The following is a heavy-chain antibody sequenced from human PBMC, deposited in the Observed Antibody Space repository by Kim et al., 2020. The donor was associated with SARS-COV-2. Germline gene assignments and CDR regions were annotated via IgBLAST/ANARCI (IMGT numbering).Heavy chain of an antibody. CDR3: ATYSALMAGARLFQY. CDR2: IFYGGTS. V-gene: IGHV4-59*13. D-gene: IGHD2-21*01. CDR1: GASMRSYY. Sequence: SETLSLTCAVSGASMRSYYWNWIRQVPGKGLEWIGYIFYGGTSNYNPSLRSRVTMSLDMSVNQFSLRLTSVTAADTAVYYCATYSALMAGARLFQYWGQGILVSVSS. J-gene: IGHJ4*02.